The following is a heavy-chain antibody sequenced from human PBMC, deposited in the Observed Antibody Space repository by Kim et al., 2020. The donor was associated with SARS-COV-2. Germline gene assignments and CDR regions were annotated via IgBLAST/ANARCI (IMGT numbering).Heavy chain of an antibody. D-gene: IGHD6-19*01. CDR2: IYTSGST. V-gene: IGHV4-4*07. CDR1: GGSISSYY. Sequence: SETLSLTCTVSGGSISSYYWSWIRQPAGKGLEWIGRIYTSGSTNYNPSLKSRVTMSVDTSKNQFSLKLSSVTAADTAVYYCARAIWTAYYSSGWYYYYYYMDVWGKGTTVTVSS. CDR3: ARAIWTAYYSSGWYYYYYYMDV. J-gene: IGHJ6*03.